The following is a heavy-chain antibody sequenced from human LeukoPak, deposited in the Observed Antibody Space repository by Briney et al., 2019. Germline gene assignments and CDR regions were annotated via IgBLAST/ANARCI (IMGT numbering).Heavy chain of an antibody. D-gene: IGHD2-8*01. J-gene: IGHJ4*02. V-gene: IGHV3-48*01. Sequence: GGSLRLSCAASGFSFSSYTMNWVRQPPGKGLEWVSNIGTSSTTIYYADSVKGRFTISRDNAKNSLYLQMNSLRAEDTAVYYCAKLSIVLMVYAPLPADYWGQGTLVTVSS. CDR2: IGTSSTTI. CDR1: GFSFSSYT. CDR3: AKLSIVLMVYAPLPADY.